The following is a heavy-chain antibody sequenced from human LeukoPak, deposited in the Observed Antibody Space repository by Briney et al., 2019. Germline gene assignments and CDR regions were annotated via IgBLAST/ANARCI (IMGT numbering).Heavy chain of an antibody. CDR1: GFTFDDYA. Sequence: GGSLRLSCAASGFTFDDYAMHWVRQAPGKGLEWVSGISWNSGTIGYAHSVKGRFTFSRDNAKNSLYLQLNSLRPDDTALYYCAKDITPTIPVAGIDYWGRGTLVTVSS. CDR3: AKDITPTIPVAGIDY. D-gene: IGHD6-19*01. V-gene: IGHV3-9*01. CDR2: ISWNSGTI. J-gene: IGHJ4*02.